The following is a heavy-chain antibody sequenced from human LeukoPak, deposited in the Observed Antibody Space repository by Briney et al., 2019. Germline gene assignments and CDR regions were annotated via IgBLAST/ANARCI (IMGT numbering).Heavy chain of an antibody. V-gene: IGHV4-4*07. D-gene: IGHD4-17*01. J-gene: IGHJ4*02. Sequence: SETLSLTCTVSGASFNSYYWSWLRHPAEKGLEWIVRIHTSGSTDYSPSLPSRVTISIDTSQKQFSLNLSSVTAAGTAVYYCARDIVYLTDEDYGWGQGTLVTVSS. CDR3: ARDIVYLTDEDYG. CDR2: IHTSGST. CDR1: GASFNSYY.